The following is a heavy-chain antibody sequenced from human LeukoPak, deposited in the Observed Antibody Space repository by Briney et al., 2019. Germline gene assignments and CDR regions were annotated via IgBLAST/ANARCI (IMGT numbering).Heavy chain of an antibody. CDR2: IIPILGIA. CDR1: GGTFSSYA. J-gene: IGHJ4*02. D-gene: IGHD4-17*01. Sequence: ASVKVSCKASGGTFSSYAISWVRQAPGKGLEWMGRIIPILGIANYAQEFQGRVTITADKSTSTAYMELSSLRSEDTAVYYCAREGGTTVTPFDYWGQGTLVTVSS. CDR3: AREGGTTVTPFDY. V-gene: IGHV1-69*04.